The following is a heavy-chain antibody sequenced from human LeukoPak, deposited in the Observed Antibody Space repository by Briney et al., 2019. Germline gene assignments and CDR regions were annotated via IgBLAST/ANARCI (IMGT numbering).Heavy chain of an antibody. CDR3: ARDRDISGYYYV. J-gene: IGHJ4*02. CDR1: GFTVSSNY. V-gene: IGHV3-53*01. CDR2: IYSGGRT. Sequence: GGSLRLSCAASGFTVSSNYMSWVRQAPGKGVEWVSVIYSGGRTYYSDCVKGRLTISRDKSKNTLYLQMTSLRAEDTAVYYCARDRDISGYYYVWGQGTLVTVSS. D-gene: IGHD3-22*01.